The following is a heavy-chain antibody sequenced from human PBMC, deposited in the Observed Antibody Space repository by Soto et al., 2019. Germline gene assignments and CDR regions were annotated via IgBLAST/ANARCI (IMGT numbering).Heavy chain of an antibody. J-gene: IGHJ3*02. Sequence: SETLSLTYTVSGGSISGDHWNWIRQPPGKGLEWIAYVSSSGSNKYNPSLKSRVTISIDTTKNQFSLRLSSVTAADTAVYYCASGFYDSSGYSEAFDIWGQGTKVT. V-gene: IGHV4-59*01. CDR2: VSSSGSN. D-gene: IGHD3-22*01. CDR3: ASGFYDSSGYSEAFDI. CDR1: GGSISGDH.